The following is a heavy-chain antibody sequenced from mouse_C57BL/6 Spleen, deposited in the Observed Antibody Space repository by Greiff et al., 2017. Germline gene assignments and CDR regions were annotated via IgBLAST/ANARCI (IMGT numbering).Heavy chain of an antibody. CDR3: ARDSSNCFDY. D-gene: IGHD4-1*01. J-gene: IGHJ2*01. CDR1: GFTFSDYY. V-gene: IGHV5-16*01. Sequence: EVKLEESEGGLVQPGSSMKLSCTASGFTFSDYYMAWVRQVPEKGLEWVANINYDGSSTYYLDSLKSRFIISRDNAKNLLYLQMSSLKSEDTATYYCARDSSNCFDYWGQGTTLTVSS. CDR2: INYDGSST.